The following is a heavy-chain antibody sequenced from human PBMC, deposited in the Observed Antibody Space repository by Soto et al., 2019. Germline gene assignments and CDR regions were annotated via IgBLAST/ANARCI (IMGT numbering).Heavy chain of an antibody. D-gene: IGHD2-15*01. CDR3: ARDGGGNVYFQH. Sequence: QVQLQESGPGLVKPSQTLSLTCTVSGGSISSGGYYWSWIRQHPGKGLEWIGYIYYSGSTYYNPSLTSRVTISVDTSKNQFALKLSSVTAADTAVYYCARDGGGNVYFQHWGQGTLVTVSS. V-gene: IGHV4-31*03. CDR1: GGSISSGGYY. J-gene: IGHJ1*01. CDR2: IYYSGST.